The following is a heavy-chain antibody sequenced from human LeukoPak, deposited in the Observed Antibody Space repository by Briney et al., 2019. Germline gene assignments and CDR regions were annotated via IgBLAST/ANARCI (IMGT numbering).Heavy chain of an antibody. CDR3: ARGRNYYDSGGYYYPFDY. J-gene: IGHJ4*02. CDR1: GFTFGDYA. V-gene: IGHV3-66*01. CDR2: IYSGGNT. Sequence: GGSLRLSCTASGFTFGDYAMNWVRQAPGKGLEWVSVIYSGGNTYYADSVKGRFTISRDDSKNTLYLRMNSLRAEDTAVYYCARGRNYYDSGGYYYPFDYWGQGTLVTVSS. D-gene: IGHD3-22*01.